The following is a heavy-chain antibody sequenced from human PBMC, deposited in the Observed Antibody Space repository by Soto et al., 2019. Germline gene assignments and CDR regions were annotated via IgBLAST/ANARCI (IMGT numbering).Heavy chain of an antibody. CDR1: GGSFSGYY. V-gene: IGHV4-34*01. CDR2: INHSGST. Sequence: QVQLQQWGAGLLKPSETLSLTCAVYGGSFSGYYWSWIRQPPGKGLEWIGEINHSGSTNYNPSLKSRATISVDTSKNQFSLKLSSVTAADTAVYYCARGLVVRGVTRLIYYYGMDVWGQGTTVTVSS. J-gene: IGHJ6*02. D-gene: IGHD3-10*01. CDR3: ARGLVVRGVTRLIYYYGMDV.